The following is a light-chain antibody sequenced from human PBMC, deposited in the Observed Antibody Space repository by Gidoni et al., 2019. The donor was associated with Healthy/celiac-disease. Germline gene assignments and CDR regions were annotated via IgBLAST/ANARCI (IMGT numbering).Light chain of an antibody. CDR1: SSNIGAGYD. Sequence: QSVLTQPPSESGAPGQRVTISCTGSSSNIGAGYDVHWYQQLPGPAPKLLIYGNIKRPSGVPDRFSCSKSGTSASLAITGLQAEHEADYYCQSYDSSLSGSEVFGGGTKLTVL. V-gene: IGLV1-40*01. J-gene: IGLJ3*02. CDR2: GNI. CDR3: QSYDSSLSGSEV.